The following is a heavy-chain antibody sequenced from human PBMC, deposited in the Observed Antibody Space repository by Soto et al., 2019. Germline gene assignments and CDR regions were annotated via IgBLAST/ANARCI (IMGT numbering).Heavy chain of an antibody. Sequence: ASVKVSCKASGYTFTSYAMHWVRQAPGQRLEWMGWINAGNGNTKYSQKFQGRVTITRDTSASTAYMELSSLRSEDTAVYYCARDTTLIAVAGTAAYFDYWGQGTLVTVSS. D-gene: IGHD6-19*01. CDR2: INAGNGNT. CDR3: ARDTTLIAVAGTAAYFDY. CDR1: GYTFTSYA. J-gene: IGHJ4*02. V-gene: IGHV1-3*01.